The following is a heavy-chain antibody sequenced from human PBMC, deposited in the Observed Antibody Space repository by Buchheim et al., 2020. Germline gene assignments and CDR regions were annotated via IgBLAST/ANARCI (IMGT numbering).Heavy chain of an antibody. V-gene: IGHV4-39*01. Sequence: QLQLQESGAGLVKPSETLSLPCTVSGGSISSSSYYWGWIRQPPGKGLEWIGIIYYSGSTYYNPSLKSRVTISVDTSTNQFSRMLSSVTAADTAVYYCARRELGDDRSGYYYAIVTSYFDYWGQGTL. D-gene: IGHD3-22*01. CDR3: ARRELGDDRSGYYYAIVTSYFDY. CDR1: GGSISSSSYY. CDR2: IYYSGST. J-gene: IGHJ4*02.